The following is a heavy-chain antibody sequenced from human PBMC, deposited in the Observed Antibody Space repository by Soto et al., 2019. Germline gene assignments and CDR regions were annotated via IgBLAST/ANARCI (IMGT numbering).Heavy chain of an antibody. Sequence: ASVKVSCKASGYTFTSYAMQWVRQAPGQRIEWMGWINAGNGNTKYSQKFQGRVTITRDTSASTAYMELSSLRSEDTVVYYCAAHLGMGAFDIWGQGTMVTVSS. CDR1: GYTFTSYA. J-gene: IGHJ3*02. CDR3: AAHLGMGAFDI. D-gene: IGHD7-27*01. CDR2: INAGNGNT. V-gene: IGHV1-3*01.